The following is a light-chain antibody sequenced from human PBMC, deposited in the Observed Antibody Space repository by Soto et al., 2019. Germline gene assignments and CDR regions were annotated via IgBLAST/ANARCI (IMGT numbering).Light chain of an antibody. V-gene: IGKV3D-20*01. Sequence: EIVLTQSPATLSLSPGERATLSCGASQTISNNFLAWYQQRPGLAHRLLIYDASNRAAGIPERFSGRGAGTDFTLTISILEPEDFAVYYCQQFDKLLTFGGGTKVEI. CDR3: QQFDKLLT. J-gene: IGKJ4*01. CDR2: DAS. CDR1: QTISNNF.